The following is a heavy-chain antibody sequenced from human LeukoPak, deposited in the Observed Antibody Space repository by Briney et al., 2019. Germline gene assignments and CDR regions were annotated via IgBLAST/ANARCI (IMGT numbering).Heavy chain of an antibody. Sequence: SETLSLTRTVSGGSISSYYWSWIRQPPGKGLEWIGYIYYSGSTNYNPSLKSRVTISVDTSKNQFSLKLSSVTAADTAVYYCARERAHYDILTGYYDRARGAFDIWGQGTMVTVSS. J-gene: IGHJ3*02. V-gene: IGHV4-59*01. CDR1: GGSISSYY. CDR3: ARERAHYDILTGYYDRARGAFDI. D-gene: IGHD3-9*01. CDR2: IYYSGST.